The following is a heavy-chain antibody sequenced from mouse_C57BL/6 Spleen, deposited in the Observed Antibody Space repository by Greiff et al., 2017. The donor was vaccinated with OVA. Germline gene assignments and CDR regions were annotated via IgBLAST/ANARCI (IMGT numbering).Heavy chain of an antibody. CDR2: INPNNGGT. V-gene: IGHV1-26*01. Sequence: EVQLQQSGPELVKPGASVKISCKASGYTFTDYYMNWVKQSHGKSLEWIGDINPNNGGTSYNQKFKGKATLTVDKSSSTAYMELRSLTSEDSAVYYCARRQRDRYYYAMDYWGQGTSVTVSS. CDR3: ARRQRDRYYYAMDY. CDR1: GYTFTDYY. J-gene: IGHJ4*01.